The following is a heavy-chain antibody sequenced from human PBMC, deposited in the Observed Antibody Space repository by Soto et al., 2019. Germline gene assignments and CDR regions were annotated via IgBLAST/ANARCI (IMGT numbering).Heavy chain of an antibody. Sequence: EVQLLESGGGLVQPGGSLRLSCAASGFTISNYAMGWVRQAPGKGLEWVSSLSGSGDNTYYADSVKGRVTISRDNSRDNSKYTLYLQMNSLRAEDTAVYYCTWSRGWYTFDYWGQGTLVTVSS. CDR2: LSGSGDNT. CDR3: TWSRGWYTFDY. CDR1: GFTISNYA. J-gene: IGHJ4*02. D-gene: IGHD6-19*01. V-gene: IGHV3-23*01.